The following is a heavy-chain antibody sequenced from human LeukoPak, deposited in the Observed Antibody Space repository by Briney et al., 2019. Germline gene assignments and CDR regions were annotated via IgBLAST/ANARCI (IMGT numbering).Heavy chain of an antibody. V-gene: IGHV5-51*01. CDR3: ARLESPPRIQLWTHYYYYYYGMDV. Sequence: GESLKISCQGSGYSFTSYWIGWVRQMPGKGLEWMGIIYPGDSDTRYSPSFQGQVTISADKSISTAYLQWSSLKASDTAMYYCARLESPPRIQLWTHYYYYYYGMDVWGQGTTVTVSS. J-gene: IGHJ6*02. CDR2: IYPGDSDT. CDR1: GYSFTSYW. D-gene: IGHD5-18*01.